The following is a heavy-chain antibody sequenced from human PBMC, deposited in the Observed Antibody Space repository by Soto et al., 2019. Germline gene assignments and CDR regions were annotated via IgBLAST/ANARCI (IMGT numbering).Heavy chain of an antibody. Sequence: QVQLVQSGAEVKKPGASVKVSCKASGYTFTGYYMHWVRQAPGQGLEWMGWINPNSGGTNYAQKFQGGVTMTRDTSISTAYMELSRLRSDDAAVYYCARADWTTGVCQNWFDPWGQGTLVTVSS. D-gene: IGHD2-8*01. V-gene: IGHV1-2*02. J-gene: IGHJ5*02. CDR2: INPNSGGT. CDR1: GYTFTGYY. CDR3: ARADWTTGVCQNWFDP.